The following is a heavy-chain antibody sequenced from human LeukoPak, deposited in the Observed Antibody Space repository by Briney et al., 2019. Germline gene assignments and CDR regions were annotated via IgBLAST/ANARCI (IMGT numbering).Heavy chain of an antibody. Sequence: PSETLSLTCAVYGGSFSGYYWSWIRQPPGKGLEWIGEINHSGSTNYNPSLKSRVTMSVDTPKNQFSLKLSSVTAADTAVYYCARSPHSDYYYGMDVWGQGTTVTVSS. CDR1: GGSFSGYY. CDR3: ARSPHSDYYYGMDV. V-gene: IGHV4-34*01. J-gene: IGHJ6*02. CDR2: INHSGST.